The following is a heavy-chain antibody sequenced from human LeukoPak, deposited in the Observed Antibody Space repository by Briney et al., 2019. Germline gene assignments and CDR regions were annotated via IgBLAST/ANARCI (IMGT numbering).Heavy chain of an antibody. CDR3: ASGRAAAGVSGADY. CDR1: SGSFSGYY. Sequence: SETLSLTCAVYSGSFSGYYWSWIRQPPGKGLEWIGEINHRGSTNYNPSLKSRVTISVDTSKNQFSLKLSSVTAADTAVYYCASGRAAAGVSGADYWGQGTLVTVSS. J-gene: IGHJ4*02. V-gene: IGHV4-34*01. D-gene: IGHD6-13*01. CDR2: INHRGST.